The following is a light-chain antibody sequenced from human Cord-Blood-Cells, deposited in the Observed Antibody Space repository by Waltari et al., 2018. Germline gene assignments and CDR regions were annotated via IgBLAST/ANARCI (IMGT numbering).Light chain of an antibody. V-gene: IGLV2-14*01. CDR2: DVS. Sequence: QSALTQPASVSGSPGQSTTIPCTGTSSTVGGYNYSPWYQQHPGKAPKLMIYDVSNRPSGVSNRFSGSKSGNTASLTISGLQAEDEADYYCSSYTSSSTPVVFGGGTKLTVL. CDR3: SSYTSSSTPVV. J-gene: IGLJ2*01. CDR1: SSTVGGYNY.